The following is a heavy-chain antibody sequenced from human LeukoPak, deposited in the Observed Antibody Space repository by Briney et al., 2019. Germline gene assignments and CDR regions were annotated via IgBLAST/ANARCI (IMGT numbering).Heavy chain of an antibody. D-gene: IGHD3-22*01. CDR1: GYIFTSYG. V-gene: IGHV1-18*01. CDR3: ARDFTYYYDSSGLYYFDH. J-gene: IGHJ4*02. Sequence: ASVKVTCRASGYIFTSYGISWVRQAPGQGLEWMGWISAYNGNTNYAQKLQGRVTMTTDPSTSKAHMELRSLRSDDTAVYYCARDFTYYYDSSGLYYFDHWGQGTLVTVSS. CDR2: ISAYNGNT.